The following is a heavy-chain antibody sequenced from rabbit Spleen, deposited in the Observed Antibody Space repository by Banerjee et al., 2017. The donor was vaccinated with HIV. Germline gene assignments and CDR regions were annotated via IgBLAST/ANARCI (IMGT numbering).Heavy chain of an antibody. V-gene: IGHV1S40*01. CDR3: ARDGAGGSYFAL. CDR1: GFSFSSDYY. Sequence: QSLEESGGDLVKPGTSLTLTCKASGFSFSSDYYMCWVRQAPGKGLEWIACIASGSSGDIYYASWAKGRFTISKTSSTTVTLQMTSLTAADTATYFCARDGAGGSYFALWGQGTLVTVS. D-gene: IGHD8-1*01. CDR2: IASGSSGDI. J-gene: IGHJ3*01.